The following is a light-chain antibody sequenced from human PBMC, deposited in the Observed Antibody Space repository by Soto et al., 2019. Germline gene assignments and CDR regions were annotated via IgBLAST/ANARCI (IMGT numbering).Light chain of an antibody. CDR3: QSYDISLSGREV. J-gene: IGLJ1*01. V-gene: IGLV1-40*01. CDR1: SSNIGAGYD. Sequence: QSVLTQPPSVSGAPGQRGTISCTGSSSNIGAGYDVHWYQQFPGTAPKLLIYGNNNRPSGVPDRFSGSKSGTSASLAITGLQAEDEADYYCQSYDISLSGREVFGTGTKVTVL. CDR2: GNN.